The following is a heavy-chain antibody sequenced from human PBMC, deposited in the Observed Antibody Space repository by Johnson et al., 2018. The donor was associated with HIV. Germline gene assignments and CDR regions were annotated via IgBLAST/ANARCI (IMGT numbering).Heavy chain of an antibody. CDR3: AREIGWSGEIIDAFDI. Sequence: VQLVESGGGLVQPGGSLRLSCAASGFTFSTYWMSWVRQAPGKGLEWVANIKQDGSEKNYVDSVKGRFTISRDNATNSLYLQMNSLRAEATAVYYCAREIGWSGEIIDAFDIWGQGTIVTVSS. V-gene: IGHV3-7*01. CDR1: GFTFSTYW. CDR2: IKQDGSEK. J-gene: IGHJ3*02. D-gene: IGHD3-10*01.